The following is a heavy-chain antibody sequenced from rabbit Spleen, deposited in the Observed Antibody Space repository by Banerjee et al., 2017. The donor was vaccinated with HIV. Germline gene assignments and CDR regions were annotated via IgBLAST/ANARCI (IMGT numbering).Heavy chain of an antibody. D-gene: IGHD1-1*01. CDR1: GVSLNDKDV. J-gene: IGHJ6*01. CDR3: ARDLVGVIGWNFYL. Sequence: EQLEESGGGLVKPEGSLTLTCKASGVSLNDKDVMCWVRQAPGKGLEWIGTIYAGSTGTIDYASWAKGRFTISRTSSTTVTLRMTSLTAADRAAYFCARDLVGVIGWNFYLWGPGT. V-gene: IGHV1S45*01. CDR2: IYAGSTGTI.